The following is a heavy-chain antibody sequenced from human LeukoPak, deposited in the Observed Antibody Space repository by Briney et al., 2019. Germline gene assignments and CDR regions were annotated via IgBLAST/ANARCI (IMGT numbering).Heavy chain of an antibody. V-gene: IGHV4-4*07. CDR3: AREADYGDYLRRYYYIDV. D-gene: IGHD4-17*01. CDR1: GGSIGSYY. Sequence: SETLSLTCTVSGGSIGSYYWSWIRQPAGKGLEWIGRILTSETPSYNPSLESRVTMSVDTSERQFSLKLTPVTAADTAEYYCAREADYGDYLRRYYYIDVWGTGTTVTVSS. J-gene: IGHJ6*03. CDR2: ILTSETP.